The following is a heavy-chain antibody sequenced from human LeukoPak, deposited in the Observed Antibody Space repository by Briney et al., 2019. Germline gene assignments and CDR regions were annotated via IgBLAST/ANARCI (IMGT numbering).Heavy chain of an antibody. D-gene: IGHD3-16*02. Sequence: ASVKVSCKASGYTFATYYMHWVRQAPGQGLEWMAIIKPSDSRRTYAQKFQGRVTVTRGTSTSTVYMELSSLRSEDTAVYYCARELSPSRNYDYWGQGTLVTVSS. CDR1: GYTFATYY. CDR3: ARELSPSRNYDY. CDR2: IKPSDSRR. V-gene: IGHV1-46*01. J-gene: IGHJ4*02.